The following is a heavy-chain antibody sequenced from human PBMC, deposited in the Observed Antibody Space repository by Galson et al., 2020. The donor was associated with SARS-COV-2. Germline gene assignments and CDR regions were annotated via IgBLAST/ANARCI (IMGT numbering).Heavy chain of an antibody. V-gene: IGHV4-61*01. CDR3: ARSEVVTAARE. J-gene: IGHJ4*02. CDR2: FYYIGGNT. Sequence: SETLSLTCTVSGSSFTSGHYHWSWIRQPPGQGLEWIGYFYYIGGNTNYNPSLKSRVTISVDTSKNQFSLKLSSVTAADTAMYFCARSEVVTAAREWGQGTLVTVSS. CDR1: GSSFTSGHYH. D-gene: IGHD2-21*02.